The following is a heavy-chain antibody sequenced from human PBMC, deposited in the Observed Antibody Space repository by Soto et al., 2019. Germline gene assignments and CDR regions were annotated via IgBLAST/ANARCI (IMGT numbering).Heavy chain of an antibody. D-gene: IGHD6-19*01. Sequence: QVQLVQSGADVKKPGASVKVSCKASGYNFTSYGISWVRQAPGQGLEWMGWISPHNDRTKYARRFQDRVTMTTETPTSTVYMELGSLRSDDTAVYYSARDLYYSSGRYFDHDAFDIWGQGTVVTVSS. CDR2: ISPHNDRT. V-gene: IGHV1-18*01. CDR3: ARDLYYSSGRYFDHDAFDI. J-gene: IGHJ3*02. CDR1: GYNFTSYG.